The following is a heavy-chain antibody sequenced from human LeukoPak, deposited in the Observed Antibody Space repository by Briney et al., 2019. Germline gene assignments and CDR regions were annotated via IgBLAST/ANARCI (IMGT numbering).Heavy chain of an antibody. Sequence: SETLSLTCTVSGGSISNSGYYWGWIRQPPGKGLEWIGNIYYSGSTYYNPSLKSRVTISVDTSKNQFSLKLSSVTAADTAVYYCAKTYHYDPFDYWGPGTLVTVSS. V-gene: IGHV4-39*01. CDR2: IYYSGST. J-gene: IGHJ4*02. CDR1: GGSISNSGYY. D-gene: IGHD3-22*01. CDR3: AKTYHYDPFDY.